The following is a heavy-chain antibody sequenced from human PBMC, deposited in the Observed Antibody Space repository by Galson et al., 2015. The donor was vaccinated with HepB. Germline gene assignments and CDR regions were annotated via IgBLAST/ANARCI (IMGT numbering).Heavy chain of an antibody. Sequence: SVKVSCKASGYTFTNYAINWVRQAPGQGLEWMGWINTNIGTPAYAPGFSGRFIFSLDTSVSTAYLQISSLRADDSAVYYCTRERQYTSGPTIAYWGQGTLVTVSS. D-gene: IGHD6-19*01. CDR3: TRERQYTSGPTIAY. CDR2: INTNIGTP. CDR1: GYTFTNYA. J-gene: IGHJ4*02. V-gene: IGHV7-4-1*02.